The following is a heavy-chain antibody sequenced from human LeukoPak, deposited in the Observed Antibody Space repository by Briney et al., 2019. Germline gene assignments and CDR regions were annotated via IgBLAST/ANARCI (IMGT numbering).Heavy chain of an antibody. V-gene: IGHV4-61*01. Sequence: SETLSLTCTVSGGSVSSGSYYWSWIRQPPGKGLEWIGYIYYSGSTNYNPSLKSRVTIPVDTSKNQFSLKLSSVTAADTAVYYCARWDCSSTSCYRPVPQNWYFDLWGRGTLVTVSS. CDR2: IYYSGST. CDR1: GGSVSSGSYY. D-gene: IGHD2-2*02. J-gene: IGHJ2*01. CDR3: ARWDCSSTSCYRPVPQNWYFDL.